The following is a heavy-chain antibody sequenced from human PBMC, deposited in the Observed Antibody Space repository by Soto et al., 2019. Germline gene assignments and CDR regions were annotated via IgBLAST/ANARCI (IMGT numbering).Heavy chain of an antibody. D-gene: IGHD3-3*01. CDR1: GFSLTTSGVG. CDR2: IYWDDDK. CDR3: AHRILRTVFGLVTPTAIYFDF. Sequence: QITLNESGPTVVKPAETLTLTCTFSGFSLTTSGVGVGWIRQSPGKAPEWLALIYWDDDKRYSASLKSRLTIIKDTSKHQVVLTMASVDPADTATYYCAHRILRTVFGLVTPTAIYFDFWGQGTPVVVSS. J-gene: IGHJ4*02. V-gene: IGHV2-5*02.